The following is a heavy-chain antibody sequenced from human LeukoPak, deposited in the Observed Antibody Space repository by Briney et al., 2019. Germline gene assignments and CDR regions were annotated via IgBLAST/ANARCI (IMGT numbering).Heavy chain of an antibody. CDR2: ISDSDGNT. V-gene: IGHV3-23*01. CDR3: ASALRIYYYFDY. D-gene: IGHD1-26*01. Sequence: TGGSLRLSCAASGFTFSSYWMHWVRQAPGKGLEWVSAISDSDGNTYYADSVKGRFTISRDNSKNTLYLQMNSLRAEDTAVYYCASALRIYYYFDYWGQGTLVTVSS. J-gene: IGHJ4*02. CDR1: GFTFSSYW.